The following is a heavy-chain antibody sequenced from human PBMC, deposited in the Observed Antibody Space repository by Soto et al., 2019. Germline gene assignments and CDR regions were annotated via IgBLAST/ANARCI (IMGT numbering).Heavy chain of an antibody. CDR1: GGSVSSGSYY. Sequence: QVQLQESGPGLVKPSETLSLTCTVSGGSVSSGSYYWSWIRQPPGKGLEWLGYIYYSGSTNYNPSLKSRVTISVDTSKNQFSLKLSSVTAADTAVYYCARDAGSRGYYYGMDVWGQGTTVTVSS. CDR3: ARDAGSRGYYYGMDV. J-gene: IGHJ6*02. V-gene: IGHV4-61*01. D-gene: IGHD3-10*01. CDR2: IYYSGST.